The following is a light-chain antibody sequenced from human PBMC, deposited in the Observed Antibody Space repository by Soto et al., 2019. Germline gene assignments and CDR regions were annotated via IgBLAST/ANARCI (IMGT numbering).Light chain of an antibody. J-gene: IGKJ1*01. CDR3: QQYGSSLWT. V-gene: IGKV3-20*01. Sequence: SVFKQSPSTLSLSPGERATLSCRASQSVSSSLAWYQQKPGQAPRLLIYGASNRATGIPDRFSGSGSGTDFTLTISRLEPEDFAVYYCQQYGSSLWTFGQGT. CDR1: QSVSSS. CDR2: GAS.